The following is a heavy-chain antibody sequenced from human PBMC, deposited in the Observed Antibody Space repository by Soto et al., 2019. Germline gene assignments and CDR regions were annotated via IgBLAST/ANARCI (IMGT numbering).Heavy chain of an antibody. D-gene: IGHD2-15*01. CDR2: MNPNSGNT. Sequence: ASVKVSCKASGYTFTSYDINWVRQATGQGLEWMGWMNPNSGNTGYAQKFQGRVTMTRNTSISTAYMELNSVTGADTAIYYCARGFSGYCSGGSCSSFDYWGQGTLVTVSS. J-gene: IGHJ4*02. CDR3: ARGFSGYCSGGSCSSFDY. CDR1: GYTFTSYD. V-gene: IGHV1-8*01.